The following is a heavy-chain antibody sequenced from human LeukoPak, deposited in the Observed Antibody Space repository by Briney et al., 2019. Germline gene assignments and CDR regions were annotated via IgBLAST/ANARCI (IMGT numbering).Heavy chain of an antibody. J-gene: IGHJ6*03. Sequence: GASVKVSCKASGYTFTSYYMHWVRQAPGQGLEWMGWISAYNGNTNYAQKLQGRVTMTTDTSTSTAYMELRSLRSDDTAVYYCARDVQYYYYYYMDVWGKGTTVTVSS. CDR3: ARDVQYYYYYYMDV. CDR1: GYTFTSYY. V-gene: IGHV1-18*04. CDR2: ISAYNGNT.